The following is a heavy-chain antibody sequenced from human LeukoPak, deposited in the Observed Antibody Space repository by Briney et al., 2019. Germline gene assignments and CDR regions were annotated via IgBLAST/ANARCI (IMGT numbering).Heavy chain of an antibody. Sequence: ASVKVSCKASGYTFTGYYMHWVRQAPGQGLEWLGRINPNSGVPNYAQKLQGRVTMTRDTAISTAYMQLSSLRSGDTAVYYCAREVGYSSSYYGRFDPWGQGTLVTVSS. V-gene: IGHV1-2*06. D-gene: IGHD6-13*01. CDR2: INPNSGVP. J-gene: IGHJ5*02. CDR1: GYTFTGYY. CDR3: AREVGYSSSYYGRFDP.